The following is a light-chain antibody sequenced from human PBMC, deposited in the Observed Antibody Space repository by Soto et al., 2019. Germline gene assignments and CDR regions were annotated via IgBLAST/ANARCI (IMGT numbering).Light chain of an antibody. CDR2: EAS. Sequence: EIVLTQSPATLSLSPGERATLSCRASQSVSSSLAWYQQKLGQAPRLLIYEASDRATGIPARFSGSGSGTDFTLIISILEPEDFAVYYCQQGSTWPWTFGQGTKVEIK. CDR3: QQGSTWPWT. V-gene: IGKV3-11*01. CDR1: QSVSSS. J-gene: IGKJ1*01.